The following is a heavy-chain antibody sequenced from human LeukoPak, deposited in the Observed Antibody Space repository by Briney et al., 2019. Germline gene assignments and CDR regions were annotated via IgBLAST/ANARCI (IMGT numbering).Heavy chain of an antibody. J-gene: IGHJ6*02. CDR3: ARPGYYYGMDV. Sequence: PGGSLRLSCAASGFTVSSNYMSWVRQAPGKGLEWVSVIYSGSSTYYADSVQGRFTISRDNSKNTLYLQMNSLRAEDTAVYYCARPGYYYGMDVWGQGTTVTVSS. V-gene: IGHV3-66*01. CDR2: IYSGSST. CDR1: GFTVSSNY.